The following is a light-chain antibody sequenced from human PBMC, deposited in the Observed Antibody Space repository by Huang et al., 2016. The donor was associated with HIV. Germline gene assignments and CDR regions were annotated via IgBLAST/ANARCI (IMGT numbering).Light chain of an antibody. J-gene: IGKJ3*01. Sequence: IRMTQSPSSLSASTGDRVTITCRANQDINNFLAWYQQRPGSVPKLLIYAASTLQRGVPSRFSCNGSGTDFTLTIGCLHSEDVATYYCQQYDIHPLTFGPGTRVDIK. V-gene: IGKV1-8*01. CDR3: QQYDIHPLT. CDR1: QDINNF. CDR2: AAS.